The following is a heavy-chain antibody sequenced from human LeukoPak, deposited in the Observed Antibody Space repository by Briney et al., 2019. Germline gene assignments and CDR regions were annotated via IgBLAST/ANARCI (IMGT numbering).Heavy chain of an antibody. CDR1: GYTFTSYG. D-gene: IGHD3-10*01. CDR3: ARALEDLMVRGVNYGSYYMDV. CDR2: ISAYNGST. J-gene: IGHJ6*03. V-gene: IGHV1-18*01. Sequence: ASVKVSCKASGYTFTSYGISWVRQAPGQGLEWMGWISAYNGSTNYAQKLQGRVTMTTDTSTSTAYMELRSLRSDDTAVYYCARALEDLMVRGVNYGSYYMDVWGKGTTVTVSS.